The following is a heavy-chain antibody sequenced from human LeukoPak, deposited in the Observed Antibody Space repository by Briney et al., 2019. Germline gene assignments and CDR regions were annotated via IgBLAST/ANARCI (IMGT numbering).Heavy chain of an antibody. V-gene: IGHV4-34*01. CDR1: GGSFSGYY. D-gene: IGHD3-16*01. J-gene: IGHJ4*02. Sequence: SETLSLTCAVYGGSFSGYYWSWIRHPPGKGLEWIGSIYYSGSTYYNPSLKSRVTISVDTSKNQFSLKLSSVTAADTAVYYCARNWEITFGMAPYYFDYWGQGTLVTVSS. CDR2: IYYSGST. CDR3: ARNWEITFGMAPYYFDY.